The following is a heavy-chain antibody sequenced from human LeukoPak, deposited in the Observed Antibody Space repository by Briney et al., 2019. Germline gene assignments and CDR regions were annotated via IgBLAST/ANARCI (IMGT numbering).Heavy chain of an antibody. CDR1: RGSVSSSTYY. D-gene: IGHD2-8*01. V-gene: IGHV4-39*07. CDR3: TAEKNGSPHY. J-gene: IGHJ4*02. Sequence: SETLSLTCTVSRGSVSSSTYYWSWVRQPPGKGLEWIASIYYTGSTYYNPSLKSRVTISLDMSKNGFFLTMTSVTAADTAVYFCTAEKNGSPHYWGQGTQVTVSS. CDR2: IYYTGST.